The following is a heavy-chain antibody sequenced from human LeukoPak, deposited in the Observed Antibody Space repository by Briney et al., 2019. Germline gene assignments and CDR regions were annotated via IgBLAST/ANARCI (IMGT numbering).Heavy chain of an antibody. D-gene: IGHD3-9*01. CDR1: GGSFSGFY. V-gene: IGHV4-34*01. CDR2: INHSGST. Sequence: SETLSLTCAVYGGSFSGFYWSWIRQPPGKGLEWIGEINHSGSTNYNPSLKSRVTISVDTSKNQFSLKLSSVTAADTAVYYCARGAIPKRLRYFDWPRGNDAFDIWGQGTMVTVSS. CDR3: ARGAIPKRLRYFDWPRGNDAFDI. J-gene: IGHJ3*02.